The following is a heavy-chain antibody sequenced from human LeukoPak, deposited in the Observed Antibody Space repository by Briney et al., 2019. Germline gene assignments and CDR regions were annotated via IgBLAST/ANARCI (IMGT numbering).Heavy chain of an antibody. Sequence: ASVKVSCKASGSTFTGYYMHWVRQAPGQGREWMGWINPNSGDTNYAQTFQARVTMTRDTSISAAYMERSRLRSDDTAVYYCARDHTGSYWGAFDIWGQGTMVTVSS. CDR2: INPNSGDT. V-gene: IGHV1-2*02. J-gene: IGHJ3*02. D-gene: IGHD1-26*01. CDR1: GSTFTGYY. CDR3: ARDHTGSYWGAFDI.